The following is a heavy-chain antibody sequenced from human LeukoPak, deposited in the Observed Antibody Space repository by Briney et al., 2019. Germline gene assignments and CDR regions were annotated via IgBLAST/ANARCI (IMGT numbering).Heavy chain of an antibody. CDR2: IYNGDTT. CDR3: ARVHCGGDCSNYYYYYMDV. V-gene: IGHV3-53*01. D-gene: IGHD2-21*01. J-gene: IGHJ6*03. Sequence: GGSLRLSCAVSGFSLSSNYMSWVRHAPGKGLEWVSVIYNGDTTYYADSVKGPFTISRDNSKNTLYLQMKSLRAEETAVYYCARVHCGGDCSNYYYYYMDVWGKGTTVTVSS. CDR1: GFSLSSNY.